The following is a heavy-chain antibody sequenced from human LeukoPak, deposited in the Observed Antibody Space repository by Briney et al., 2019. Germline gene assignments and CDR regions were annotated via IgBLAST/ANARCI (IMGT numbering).Heavy chain of an antibody. J-gene: IGHJ5*02. Sequence: PVKVSCRASGGTFSSYAIGWVRQAPGQGLEWMGGIIPIFGTSNYAQQFQGRVTITADESTSTAYMELSSLRSEDTAVYYCARSPSSSWENWFDPWGQGTLVTVSS. CDR2: IIPIFGTS. CDR3: ARSPSSSWENWFDP. D-gene: IGHD6-13*01. CDR1: GGTFSSYA. V-gene: IGHV1-69*13.